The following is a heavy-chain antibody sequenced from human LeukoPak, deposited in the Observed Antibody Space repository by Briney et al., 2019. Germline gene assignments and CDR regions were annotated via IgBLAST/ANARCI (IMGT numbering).Heavy chain of an antibody. V-gene: IGHV3-9*03. CDR2: ISSNSGSI. D-gene: IGHD3-22*01. CDR3: AKDNSGKYYYDSSGYYYGPEGAFDI. CDR1: GFTFDDYA. J-gene: IGHJ3*02. Sequence: GGSLRLSCAASGFTFDDYAMHWVRQAPGKGLEWVSGISSNSGSIGYADSVKGRFTISRDNAKNSLYLQMNSLRAEDMALYYCAKDNSGKYYYDSSGYYYGPEGAFDIWGQGTMVTVSS.